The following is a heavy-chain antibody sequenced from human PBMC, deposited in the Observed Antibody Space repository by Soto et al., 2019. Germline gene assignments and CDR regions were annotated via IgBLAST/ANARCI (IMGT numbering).Heavy chain of an antibody. CDR1: GYTFTPHD. D-gene: IGHD2-15*01. J-gene: IGHJ4*02. V-gene: IGHV1-8*01. CDR2: MNPNSGYI. CDR3: ARCLYCSGGTCSDS. Sequence: QVQLVQSGAEVKRPGASVKVSCKASGYTFTPHDINWVRQATGQGLEWMGRMNPNSGYIDFAQGFQGRLTMTTNTSISPAYMELSSLRSEDTAIYYCARCLYCSGGTCSDSWGQGTLVIVSS.